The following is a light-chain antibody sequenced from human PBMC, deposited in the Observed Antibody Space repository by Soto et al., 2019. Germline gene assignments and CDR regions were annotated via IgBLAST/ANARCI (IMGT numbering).Light chain of an antibody. Sequence: QAVVTQPASVSGSPGQSITISCTGTSGDIGSYNRDSWYQQHPGKAPKLIIYEVTDRPSGVSNRFSGSKSGNTASLTISGLQAEDEAEYYCSSYTNINTRACVFGTGTKLTVL. CDR1: SGDIGSYNR. J-gene: IGLJ1*01. CDR2: EVT. V-gene: IGLV2-14*01. CDR3: SSYTNINTRACV.